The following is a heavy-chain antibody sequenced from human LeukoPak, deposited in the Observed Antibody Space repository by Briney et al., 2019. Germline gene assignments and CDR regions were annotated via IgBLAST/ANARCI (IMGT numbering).Heavy chain of an antibody. D-gene: IGHD3-3*01. CDR3: AKDMQATTYYDFWSGYFSDY. CDR1: GFTFSSYA. V-gene: IGHV3-23*01. CDR2: ISGSGGST. J-gene: IGHJ4*02. Sequence: GGSLRPSCAASGFTFSSYAMSWVRQAPGKGLEWVSAISGSGGSTYYADSVKGRFTISRDNSKNTLYLQMNSLRAEDTAVYYCAKDMQATTYYDFWSGYFSDYWGQGTLVTVSS.